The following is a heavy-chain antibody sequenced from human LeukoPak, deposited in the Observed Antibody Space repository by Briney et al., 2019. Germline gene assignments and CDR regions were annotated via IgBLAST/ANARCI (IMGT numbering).Heavy chain of an antibody. J-gene: IGHJ4*02. CDR2: IYYSGSS. V-gene: IGHV4-39*01. CDR1: GGSISSSSYY. CDR3: ARVDIVVAPAASYFDY. Sequence: SETLSLTCTVSGGSISSSSYYWGWIRQPPGKGLEWIGSIYYSGSSYYNPSLKSRVTISVDTSKNQFSLKLSSVTAADTAVYYCARVDIVVAPAASYFDYWRQGTLVTVSS. D-gene: IGHD2-2*01.